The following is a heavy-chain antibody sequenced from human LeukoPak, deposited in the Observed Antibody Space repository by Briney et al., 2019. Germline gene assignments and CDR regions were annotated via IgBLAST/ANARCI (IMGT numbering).Heavy chain of an antibody. CDR2: INHSGST. CDR1: GGSFSGYY. J-gene: IGHJ5*02. CDR3: AVTRYDFWSGYKGWFDP. V-gene: IGHV4-34*01. Sequence: SETLSLTCAVYGGSFSGYYWSWIRQPPGKGLEWIGEINHSGSTNYNPSLKSRVTISVETSKNQFSLKLSSVTAADTAVYYCAVTRYDFWSGYKGWFDPWGQGTLVTVSS. D-gene: IGHD3-3*01.